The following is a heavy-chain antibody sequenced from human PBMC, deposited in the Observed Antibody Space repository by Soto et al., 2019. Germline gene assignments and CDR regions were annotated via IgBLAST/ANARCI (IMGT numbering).Heavy chain of an antibody. CDR3: ARGRGAGGGGTVFVY. CDR2: ISRDATYR. V-gene: IGHV3-21*01. J-gene: IGHJ4*01. CDR1: GFNVSGYS. D-gene: IGHD3-16*01. Sequence: GGSLRLSCAVSGFNVSGYSMSWVRQAPGKGLEWVASISRDATYRYYTDSVKGRFAISRDNAKDSLYLQMNSLRGEDTAVYFCARGRGAGGGGTVFVYWGQGTLVTVSS.